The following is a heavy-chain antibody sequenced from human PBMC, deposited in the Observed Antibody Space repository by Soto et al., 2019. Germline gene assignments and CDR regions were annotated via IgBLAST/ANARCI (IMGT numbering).Heavy chain of an antibody. CDR1: GFTFSDHY. CDR3: ARVMPITYGSDY. V-gene: IGHV3-72*01. J-gene: IGHJ4*02. Sequence: PGGSLRLSCAASGFTFSDHYMDWVRQAPGKGLEWVGRTRNKANSYTTEYAASVKGRFTISRDDSKNSLYLQMNSLKTEDTAVYYCARVMPITYGSDYWGQGTLVTVSS. CDR2: TRNKANSYTT. D-gene: IGHD4-17*01.